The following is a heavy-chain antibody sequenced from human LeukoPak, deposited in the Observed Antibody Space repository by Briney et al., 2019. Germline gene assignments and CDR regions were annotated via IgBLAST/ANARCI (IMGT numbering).Heavy chain of an antibody. CDR3: ARDTAGSYGNFDY. V-gene: IGHV1-69*04. Sequence: ASVKVSCKASGYTFTGYYMHWVRQAPGQGLEWMGRIIPILGIANYAQKFQGRVTITADKSTSTAYMELSSLRSEDTAVYYCARDTAGSYGNFDYWGQGTLVTVSS. CDR1: GYTFTGYY. J-gene: IGHJ4*02. CDR2: IIPILGIA. D-gene: IGHD2-2*01.